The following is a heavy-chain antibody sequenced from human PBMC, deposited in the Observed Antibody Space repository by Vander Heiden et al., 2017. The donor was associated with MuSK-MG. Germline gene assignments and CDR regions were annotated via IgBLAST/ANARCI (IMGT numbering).Heavy chain of an antibody. V-gene: IGHV4-34*01. Sequence: QVQLQQWGAGLLKPSETLSLTCAVYGGSFSGYYWSWIRQPPGKGLEWIGEINHSGSTNYNPSLKSRVTISVDTSKNQFSLKLSSVTAADTAVYYCAIGRRAGTPFYWGQGTLVTVSS. CDR2: INHSGST. CDR3: AIGRRAGTPFY. CDR1: GGSFSGYY. J-gene: IGHJ4*02. D-gene: IGHD6-19*01.